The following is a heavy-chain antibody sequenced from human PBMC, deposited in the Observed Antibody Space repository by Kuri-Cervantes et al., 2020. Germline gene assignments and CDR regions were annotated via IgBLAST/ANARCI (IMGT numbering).Heavy chain of an antibody. D-gene: IGHD4-17*01. CDR3: ATGDGDYGDPWGY. Sequence: SETLSLTCAVYGGSFSGYYWSWIRQPPGKGLEWIGEINHSGSTNYNPSLKSRVTISVDTSKNQFSLKLSPVTAADTAVYYCATGDGDYGDPWGYWGQGTLVTVSS. CDR1: GGSFSGYY. J-gene: IGHJ4*02. V-gene: IGHV4-34*01. CDR2: INHSGST.